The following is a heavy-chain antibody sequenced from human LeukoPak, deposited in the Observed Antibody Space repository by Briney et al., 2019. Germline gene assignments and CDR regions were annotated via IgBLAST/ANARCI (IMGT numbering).Heavy chain of an antibody. J-gene: IGHJ4*02. D-gene: IGHD6-19*01. CDR3: VRDVGSSGWYDY. V-gene: IGHV4-30-4*01. Sequence: SETLSLTCAVSGGSISSGDYYWSWIRQPPGKGLEWIGYIYYSGSTYYNPSLKSRVTISVDTSKNQFSLKLSSVTAADTAVYYCVRDVGSSGWYDYWGQGTLVTVSS. CDR2: IYYSGST. CDR1: GGSISSGDYY.